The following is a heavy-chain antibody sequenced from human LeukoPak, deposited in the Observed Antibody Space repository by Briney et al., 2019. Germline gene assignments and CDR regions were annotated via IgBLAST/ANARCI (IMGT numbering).Heavy chain of an antibody. V-gene: IGHV4-39*01. CDR1: GGSISSSSYY. CDR2: IYYSGST. Sequence: PSETLSLTCTVSGGSISSSSYYWGWIRQPPGKGLEWIGSIYYSGSTYYNPSLKSRVTISVDTSKNQFSLKLSSVTAADTAVYYCVRRDYSDAFDIWGQGTMVTVSS. CDR3: VRRDYSDAFDI. J-gene: IGHJ3*02. D-gene: IGHD3-10*01.